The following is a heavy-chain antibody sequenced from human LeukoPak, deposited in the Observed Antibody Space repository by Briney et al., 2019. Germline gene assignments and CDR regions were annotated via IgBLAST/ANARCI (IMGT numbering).Heavy chain of an antibody. D-gene: IGHD6-6*01. CDR2: IYHSGST. CDR3: ARLVSARYFDY. V-gene: IGHV4-38-2*01. Sequence: SETLSLTCAVSGYSLSSGYYWGWIRQPPGKGLEWIGSIYHSGSTYYKPSLKSRVTISVDTSKNQFSLKLSSVTAADTAVYYCARLVSARYFDYWGQGTLVTVSS. J-gene: IGHJ4*02. CDR1: GYSLSSGYY.